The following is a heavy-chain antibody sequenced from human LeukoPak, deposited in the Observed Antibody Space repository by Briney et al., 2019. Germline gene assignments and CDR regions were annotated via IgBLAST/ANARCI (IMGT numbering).Heavy chain of an antibody. CDR1: GFTFSSYA. CDR3: AKVVVVPAATTKTYYFDY. CDR2: ISGSGGSP. D-gene: IGHD2-2*01. Sequence: GGSLRLSCAASGFTFSSYAMNWVRQAPGKGLEWVSTISGSGGSPYYADSVKGRFTISRDNSKNTLYLQMNSLRAEDTAVYYCAKVVVVPAATTKTYYFDYRGQGTLVTVSS. V-gene: IGHV3-23*01. J-gene: IGHJ4*02.